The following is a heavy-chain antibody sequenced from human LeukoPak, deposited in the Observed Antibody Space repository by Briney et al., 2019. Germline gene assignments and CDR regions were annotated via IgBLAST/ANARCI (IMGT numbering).Heavy chain of an antibody. V-gene: IGHV3-48*01. CDR1: GFTFSSYS. J-gene: IGHJ3*02. CDR2: ISSSSSTI. Sequence: GGSLRLSCAASGFTFSSYSMNWVRQAPGKGLEWVSYISSSSSTIYYADSVKGRVTISRDNAKNSLYLQMNSLRAEDTAVYYCARPYGDDAFDIWGQGTMVTVSS. CDR3: ARPYGDDAFDI. D-gene: IGHD3-10*01.